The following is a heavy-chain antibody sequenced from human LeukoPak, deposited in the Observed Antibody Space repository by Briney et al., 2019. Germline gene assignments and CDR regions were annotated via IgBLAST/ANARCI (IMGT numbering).Heavy chain of an antibody. V-gene: IGHV3-7*01. J-gene: IGHJ4*02. CDR1: GFTFRSYW. D-gene: IGHD4-4*01. CDR3: ALQYTGNRDC. Sequence: PGESLRLSCAASGFTFRSYWMSWVRQAPGKGLEWVANIKEDGSEKYYVDSVKGRFTISRDNAKNSLYLQMNSLRAEDTAVYYCALQYTGNRDCWGQGTLVTVSS. CDR2: IKEDGSEK.